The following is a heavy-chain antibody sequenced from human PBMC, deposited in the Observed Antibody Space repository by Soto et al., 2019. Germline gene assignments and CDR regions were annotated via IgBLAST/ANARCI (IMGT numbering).Heavy chain of an antibody. V-gene: IGHV1-18*01. CDR1: GCNFSNYG. CDR3: ARGGGVRSDEGATFYYSYFDY. J-gene: IGHJ4*02. CDR2: ISVDIGRT. D-gene: IGHD3-22*01. Sequence: ASVKVSCKASGCNFSNYGISWLRQAPGQGLEWMVWISVDIGRTKYSENFQGRVTMTADTASTTVYGELRSLTSDDTAVFYCARGGGVRSDEGATFYYSYFDYWPQRTGLTVS.